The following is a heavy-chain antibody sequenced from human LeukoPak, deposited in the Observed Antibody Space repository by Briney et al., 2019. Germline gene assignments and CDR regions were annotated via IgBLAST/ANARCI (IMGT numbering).Heavy chain of an antibody. J-gene: IGHJ4*02. V-gene: IGHV3-48*04. D-gene: IGHD6-19*01. CDR3: ARELVAVAVRVDY. Sequence: GGSLRLSCAASGFNFSIYSMNWVRQAPGKGLEWVSYITRSSTTIYYADSVKGRFTISRDNAKNSLYLQMNSLRAEDTAVYYCARELVAVAVRVDYWGQGTLVTVSS. CDR1: GFNFSIYS. CDR2: ITRSSTTI.